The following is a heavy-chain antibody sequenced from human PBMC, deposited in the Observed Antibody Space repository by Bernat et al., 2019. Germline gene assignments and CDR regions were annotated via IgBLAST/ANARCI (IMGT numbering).Heavy chain of an antibody. D-gene: IGHD3-3*01. CDR3: ARVGVNSAGPSDY. V-gene: IGHV4-34*01. Sequence: QVQLQQWGAGLLKPSETLSLTCAVDGGSFSGYYWSWIRQPPGKGLEWIGEINHSGSTNYNPSLKSRVTISVDTSKNQFSLKLSSVTAADTAVYYCARVGVNSAGPSDYWGQGTLVTVSS. J-gene: IGHJ4*02. CDR1: GGSFSGYY. CDR2: INHSGST.